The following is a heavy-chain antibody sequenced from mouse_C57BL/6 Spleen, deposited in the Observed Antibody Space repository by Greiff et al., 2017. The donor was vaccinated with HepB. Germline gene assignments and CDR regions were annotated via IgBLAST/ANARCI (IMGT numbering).Heavy chain of an antibody. D-gene: IGHD3-3*01. Sequence: QVQLQQPGAELVRPGSSVKLSCKASGYTFTSYWMDWVKQRPGQGLEWIGNIYPSDSETHYNQKFKDKATLTVDKSSSTAYMQLSSLTSEDSAVYYCARGDEGIAYWGQGTLVTVSA. J-gene: IGHJ3*01. V-gene: IGHV1-61*01. CDR1: GYTFTSYW. CDR3: ARGDEGIAY. CDR2: IYPSDSET.